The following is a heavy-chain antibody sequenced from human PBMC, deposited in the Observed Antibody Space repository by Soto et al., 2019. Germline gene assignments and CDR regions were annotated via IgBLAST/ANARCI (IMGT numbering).Heavy chain of an antibody. V-gene: IGHV4-30-2*01. J-gene: IGHJ4*02. CDR3: ASLLRGYSYRFDY. Sequence: SETLSLTCAVSGGSISSGGYSWSWIRQPPGKGLEWIGYIYHSGSTYYNPSLKSRVTISVDRSKNQFSLKLSSVTAADTAVYYCASLLRGYSYRFDYWSQGTLVTVSS. CDR1: GGSISSGGYS. CDR2: IYHSGST. D-gene: IGHD5-18*01.